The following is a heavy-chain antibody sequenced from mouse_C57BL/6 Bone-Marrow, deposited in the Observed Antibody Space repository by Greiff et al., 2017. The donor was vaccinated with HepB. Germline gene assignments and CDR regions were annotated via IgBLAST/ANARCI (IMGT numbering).Heavy chain of an antibody. CDR1: GYTFTSYG. V-gene: IGHV1-81*01. CDR2: IYPSSGNT. D-gene: IGHD4-1*01. Sequence: VQLQQSGAELVRPGASVKLSCKASGYTFTSYGIRWVKQRTGQGLEWIGEIYPSSGNTYYNEKFKGKATLTADKSSSTAYMELRSLTSEDSAVSFCARPPLGPLFDYWGQGTTLTVSS. J-gene: IGHJ2*01. CDR3: ARPPLGPLFDY.